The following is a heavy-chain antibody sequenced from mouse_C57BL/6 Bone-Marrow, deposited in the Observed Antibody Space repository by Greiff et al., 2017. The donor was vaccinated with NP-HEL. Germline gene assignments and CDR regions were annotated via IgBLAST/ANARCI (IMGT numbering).Heavy chain of an antibody. CDR1: GFTFSNYW. V-gene: IGHV6-3*01. J-gene: IGHJ4*01. Sequence: EVQGVESGGGLVQPGGSMKLSCVASGFTFSNYWMNWVRQSPEKGLEWVAQIRLKSDNYATHYAESVKGRFTISRDDSKSSVYLQMNNLRAEDTGIYYCTGPYPGYYAMDYWGQGTSVTVSS. CDR2: IRLKSDNYAT. CDR3: TGPYPGYYAMDY.